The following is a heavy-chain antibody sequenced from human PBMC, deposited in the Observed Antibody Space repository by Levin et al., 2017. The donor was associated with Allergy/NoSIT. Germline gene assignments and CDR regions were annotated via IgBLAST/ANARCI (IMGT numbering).Heavy chain of an antibody. CDR2: ISSTGSTI. V-gene: IGHV3-48*03. D-gene: IGHD3-3*01. Sequence: PGESLKISCAASGFTFSSYEINWVRRAPGKGLEWVSYISSTGSTIYSADSVKGRFTISRDNAKNSLYLHMNSLRAEDTAVYYCARQLGNFWSGYNYFDYWGQGTLVTVSS. CDR3: ARQLGNFWSGYNYFDY. CDR1: GFTFSSYE. J-gene: IGHJ4*02.